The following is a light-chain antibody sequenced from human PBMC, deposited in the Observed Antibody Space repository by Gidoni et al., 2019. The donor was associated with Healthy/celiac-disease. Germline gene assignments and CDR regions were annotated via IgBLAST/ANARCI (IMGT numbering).Light chain of an antibody. Sequence: DIQMTPSPSSPSASVGDRVTITCRASQSISGYLIWDQQKPGKAPNLLIYAASSLQHGVPSRFSGSGSGTDFALTISSLQPENFAAYSCQQTNNTPRTFGQGTKVEIK. CDR1: QSISGY. J-gene: IGKJ1*01. CDR2: AAS. V-gene: IGKV1-39*01. CDR3: QQTNNTPRT.